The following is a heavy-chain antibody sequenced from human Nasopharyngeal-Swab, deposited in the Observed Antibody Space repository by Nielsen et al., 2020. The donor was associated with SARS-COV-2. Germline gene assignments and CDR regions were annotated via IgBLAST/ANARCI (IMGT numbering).Heavy chain of an antibody. D-gene: IGHD2-2*01. CDR3: ARGPRYQPDAFDI. V-gene: IGHV3-21*01. CDR1: GFTFGDYA. Sequence: GESLKISCTASGFTFGDYAMSWVRQAPGKGLEWVSSISSSSSYIYYADSVKGRFTISRDNAKNSLYLQMNSLRAEDTAVYYCARGPRYQPDAFDIWGQGTMVTVSS. CDR2: ISSSSSYI. J-gene: IGHJ3*02.